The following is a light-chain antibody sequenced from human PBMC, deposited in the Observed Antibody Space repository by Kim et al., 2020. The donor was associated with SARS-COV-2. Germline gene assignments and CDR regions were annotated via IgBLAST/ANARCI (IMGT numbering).Light chain of an antibody. CDR1: QDITNS. V-gene: IGKV3-15*01. CDR3: QQYRTWPL. J-gene: IGKJ2*01. CDR2: GAT. Sequence: EIVMTQSPPPLSVSPGDRATLSCRASQDITNSLAWYQQKPGQAPRLLIYGATTRATGVPVRFSGRQSGTEFTLTINSLQSEEFAVYYCQQYRTWPLFGPGTKLEI.